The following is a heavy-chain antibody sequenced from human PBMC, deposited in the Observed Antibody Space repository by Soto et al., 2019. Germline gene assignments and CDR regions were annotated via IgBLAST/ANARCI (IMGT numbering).Heavy chain of an antibody. CDR2: INAGNGDT. CDR3: ARDRWVTTLTFYK. D-gene: IGHD4-17*01. V-gene: IGHV1-3*01. Sequence: QVQFVQSGAEVKKPGASVKVSCKASGYTFADYAIHWVRQAPGQSLEWMGWINAGNGDTKYSQKFQGRDTLTTDTSASTAYMDINSLTTDDTAVYYCARDRWVTTLTFYKRGQGTLVIVSS. CDR1: GYTFADYA. J-gene: IGHJ4*02.